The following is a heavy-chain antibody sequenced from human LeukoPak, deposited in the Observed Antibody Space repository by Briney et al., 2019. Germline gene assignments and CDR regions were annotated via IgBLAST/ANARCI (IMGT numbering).Heavy chain of an antibody. D-gene: IGHD6-6*01. CDR2: IIHSGST. CDR3: GRGGGSSSYYYYMDV. Sequence: PSETLSLTGAVYGGSCSGYNWGWLRQPPGKGREWVGEIIHSGSTNYNPSHKSRVTISVDTTNNEFIQKLSPVTAADTVAYYCGRGGGSSSYYYYMDVWGKGTTVTVSS. CDR1: GGSCSGYN. V-gene: IGHV4-34*01. J-gene: IGHJ6*03.